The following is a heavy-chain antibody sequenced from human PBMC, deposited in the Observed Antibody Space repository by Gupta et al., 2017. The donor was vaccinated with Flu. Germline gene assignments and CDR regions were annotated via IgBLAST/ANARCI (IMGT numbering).Heavy chain of an antibody. D-gene: IGHD2-15*01. J-gene: IGHJ6*03. Sequence: QVQLQESGPGRVKPSETLSLTCTVSGDSISTYYWNWIRQPPGKGLEWIGYINYSGNSNYNPSLKSRVTISVDTSKNQLSLKMTSVTAADTAIYYCVRDKGHRSDYYYYYMDVWGNGTMVTVSS. CDR1: GDSISTYY. V-gene: IGHV4-59*01. CDR2: INYSGNS. CDR3: VRDKGHRSDYYYYYMDV.